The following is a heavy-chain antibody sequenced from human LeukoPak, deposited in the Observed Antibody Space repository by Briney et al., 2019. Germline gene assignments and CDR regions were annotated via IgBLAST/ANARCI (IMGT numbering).Heavy chain of an antibody. Sequence: GGSLRLSCAASGFTFSDYYMSWIRQAPGKGLEWVSYISSSGSTIYYADSVKGRFTTSRDNAKNSLYLQMNSLRAEDTAVYYCAKSDLSLGYCSSTSCYVSAFDIWGQGTMVTVSS. CDR3: AKSDLSLGYCSSTSCYVSAFDI. CDR2: ISSSGSTI. D-gene: IGHD2-2*01. J-gene: IGHJ3*02. V-gene: IGHV3-11*04. CDR1: GFTFSDYY.